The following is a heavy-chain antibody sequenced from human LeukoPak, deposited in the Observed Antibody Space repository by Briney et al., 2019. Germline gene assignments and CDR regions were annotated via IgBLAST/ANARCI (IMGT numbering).Heavy chain of an antibody. Sequence: SVKVSCKASGYTFTSYGISWVRQAPGQGLEWMGWISAYNGNTNYAQKLQGRVTVTTDTSTSTAYMELRSLRPDDTAVYYCARRGYSYGLGADYWGQGTLVTVSS. CDR3: ARRGYSYGLGADY. J-gene: IGHJ4*02. V-gene: IGHV1-18*01. D-gene: IGHD5-18*01. CDR2: ISAYNGNT. CDR1: GYTFTSYG.